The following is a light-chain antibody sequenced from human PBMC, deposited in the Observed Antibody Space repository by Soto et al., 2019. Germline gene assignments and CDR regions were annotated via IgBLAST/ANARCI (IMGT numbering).Light chain of an antibody. J-gene: IGKJ3*01. CDR3: QQYYSTPFT. CDR2: WAS. Sequence: DIVMTQSPDSLAVSLGERATINCKSSQSVFYSSDNKNYLAWYQQKPGQPPSLLIYWASTRESGVPDRFSGSGSGTDFTLTGASLQAEDVAVYYCQQYYSTPFTFGPGTKVDIK. V-gene: IGKV4-1*01. CDR1: QSVFYSSDNKNY.